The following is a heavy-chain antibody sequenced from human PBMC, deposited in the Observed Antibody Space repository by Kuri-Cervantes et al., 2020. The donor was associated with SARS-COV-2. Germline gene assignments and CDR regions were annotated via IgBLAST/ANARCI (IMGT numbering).Heavy chain of an antibody. CDR3: AKDDGGSFGLFDN. V-gene: IGHV3-7*01. D-gene: IGHD1-26*01. Sequence: GGSLRHFCAASGFTFSSYWMSWVRQAPGKGLEWVANIKQDGSEKYYVDSVKGRFTISRDNAKNSLYLQMNSLRAEDTAVYYYAKDDGGSFGLFDNWGQGVLVTVSS. CDR1: GFTFSSYW. J-gene: IGHJ4*02. CDR2: IKQDGSEK.